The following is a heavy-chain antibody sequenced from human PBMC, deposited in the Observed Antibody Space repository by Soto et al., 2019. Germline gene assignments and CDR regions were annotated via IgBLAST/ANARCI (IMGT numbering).Heavy chain of an antibody. D-gene: IGHD3-22*01. CDR3: ALRSMAVVPEY. CDR1: GDSISSYY. J-gene: IGHJ4*02. V-gene: IGHV4-59*01. CDR2: LYYGRSA. Sequence: QVQLQESGPGLVKPSETLSLTCAVSGDSISSYYCMWIRQPPGKGLESIGYLYYGRSANYNPSLKXRITXSXSTSTNQCSLTLSSMTAADTAVYYCALRSMAVVPEYWGQGTLVTVSS.